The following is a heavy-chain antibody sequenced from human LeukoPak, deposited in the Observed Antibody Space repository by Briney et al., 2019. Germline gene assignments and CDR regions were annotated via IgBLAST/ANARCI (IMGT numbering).Heavy chain of an antibody. D-gene: IGHD1-1*01. CDR2: IRHSDSNT. J-gene: IGHJ6*03. CDR1: GFTFSSSD. CDR3: AKRGNPTVGHHYLDV. V-gene: IGHV3-23*05. Sequence: QPGGSLRLSCVASGFTFSSSDMSWVRQAPGSGLEWVSSIRHSDSNTYYADSVMGRFTISRDNSKNTLYLQMNSLSAEDTAVYYCAKRGNPTVGHHYLDVWGKGTTVSVSS.